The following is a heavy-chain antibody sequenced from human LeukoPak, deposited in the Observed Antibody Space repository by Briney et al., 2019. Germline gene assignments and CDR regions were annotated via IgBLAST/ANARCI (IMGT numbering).Heavy chain of an antibody. D-gene: IGHD3-10*01. CDR2: MNPNSCNT. J-gene: IGHJ6*03. CDR3: ARGGYYYGSGSPIYYYYYMDV. Sequence: ASVKVSCKASGYTFTSYDINWVRQATGQGVEWMGWMNPNSCNTGYAQKFQGRVTMTRNTSISTAYMELSSLRSEDTAVYYCARGGYYYGSGSPIYYYYYMDVWGKGTTVTVSS. CDR1: GYTFTSYD. V-gene: IGHV1-8*01.